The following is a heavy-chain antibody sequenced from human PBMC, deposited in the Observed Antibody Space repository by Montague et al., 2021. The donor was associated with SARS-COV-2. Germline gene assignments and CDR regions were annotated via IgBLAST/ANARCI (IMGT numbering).Heavy chain of an antibody. V-gene: IGHV4-59*11. CDR3: AREQQLGPWGFGVDA. D-gene: IGHD6-13*01. CDR1: DVPTSAHF. J-gene: IGHJ6*02. Sequence: SETLSLTCTVSDVPTSAHFWSWIRQSPGKGLEWIGYISYSGSTKYSPSLTSRVTISLGSSRKNLSLELRSVTAADTAVYYCAREQQLGPWGFGVDAWGQGTTVIVTS. CDR2: ISYSGST.